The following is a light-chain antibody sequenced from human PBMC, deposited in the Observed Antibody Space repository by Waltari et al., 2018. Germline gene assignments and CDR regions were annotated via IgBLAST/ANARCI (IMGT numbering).Light chain of an antibody. Sequence: QSALTQPPSASGSPGQTVIISCTGTSSDIGAYKYVSWYQKIPGRAPALIIYEVDRRPPGVPDRFSGSKAGNTASLTVSGLQTEDEGDYYCSSYAGSNKLIFGGVTKLTVL. CDR2: EVD. V-gene: IGLV2-8*01. CDR1: SSDIGAYKY. J-gene: IGLJ2*01. CDR3: SSYAGSNKLI.